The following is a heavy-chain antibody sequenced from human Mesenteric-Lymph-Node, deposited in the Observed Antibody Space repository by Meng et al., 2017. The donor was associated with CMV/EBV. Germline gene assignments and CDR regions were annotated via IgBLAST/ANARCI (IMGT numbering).Heavy chain of an antibody. CDR1: GGSISSSIW. J-gene: IGHJ3*02. CDR3: ASKDYGDRGSFDI. D-gene: IGHD4-17*01. V-gene: IGHV4-4*02. CDR2: IYHSGST. Sequence: SETLSLTCDVSGGSISSSIWWSWVRQPPGKGLEWIGEIYHSGSTNYNPSLKSRVTISVDMSKSHFSLKLSSVTAADTAVYYCASKDYGDRGSFDIWGQGTMVTVSS.